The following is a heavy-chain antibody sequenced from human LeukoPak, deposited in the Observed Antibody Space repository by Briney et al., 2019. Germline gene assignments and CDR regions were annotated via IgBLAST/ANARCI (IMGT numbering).Heavy chain of an antibody. CDR1: GYTFTGYY. CDR2: INPNSGGT. V-gene: IGHV1-2*02. CDR3: ARDRGPAVPAAITSWNYYYMDV. Sequence: ASVKVSCXASGYTFTGYYMHWVRQAPGQGLEWMGWINPNSGGTNYAQKFQGRVTMTRDTSISTAYMELSRLRSDDTAVYYCARDRGPAVPAAITSWNYYYMDVWGKGTTVTVSS. D-gene: IGHD2-2*01. J-gene: IGHJ6*03.